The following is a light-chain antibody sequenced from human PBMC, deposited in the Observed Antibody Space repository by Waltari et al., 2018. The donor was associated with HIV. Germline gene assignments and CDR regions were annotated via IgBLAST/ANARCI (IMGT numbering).Light chain of an antibody. CDR2: DVD. Sequence: SAVTQPASVSGLPGQSITISCTGDDNDVDVYNFVSWYQQHPGKLPRLILYDVDSRASGIPARVSGFRDGHTVSLNISGLGAEDEAEYYCDVFTDDSTLLFGGGTKVTVL. J-gene: IGLJ2*01. V-gene: IGLV2-14*03. CDR1: DNDVDVYNF. CDR3: DVFTDDSTLL.